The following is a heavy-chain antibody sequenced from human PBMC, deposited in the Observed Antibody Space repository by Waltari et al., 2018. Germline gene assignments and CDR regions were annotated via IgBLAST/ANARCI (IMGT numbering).Heavy chain of an antibody. CDR3: ARDRGGSYSDDYYYGMDV. D-gene: IGHD1-26*01. CDR2: IYNTGST. Sequence: QVQLQESGPGLVKPSETLSLTCTVSGGSISRHHWSWIRQPPGKGLEWIGCIYNTGSTNYNPSLKSRLSISVDTSKNQFSLKLSSVTAADTAVYYCARDRGGSYSDDYYYGMDVWGQGTTVIVSS. J-gene: IGHJ6*02. CDR1: GGSISRHH. V-gene: IGHV4-59*11.